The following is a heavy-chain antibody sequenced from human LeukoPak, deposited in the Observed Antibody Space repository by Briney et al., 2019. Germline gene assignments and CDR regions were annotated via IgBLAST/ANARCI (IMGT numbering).Heavy chain of an antibody. J-gene: IGHJ5*02. D-gene: IGHD3-3*01. V-gene: IGHV1-2*02. CDR1: GYTFTGCY. CDR3: ARNKKTIFGVVIGWFDP. CDR2: INPNSGGT. Sequence: ASVKVSCKASGYTFTGCYMHWVRQAPGQGLEWMGWINPNSGGTNYAQKFQGRVTMTRDTSISTAYMELSRLRSDDTAVYYCARNKKTIFGVVIGWFDPWGQGTLVTVSS.